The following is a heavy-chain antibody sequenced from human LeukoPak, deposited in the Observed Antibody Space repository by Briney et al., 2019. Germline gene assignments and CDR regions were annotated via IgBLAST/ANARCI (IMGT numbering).Heavy chain of an antibody. V-gene: IGHV4-34*01. D-gene: IGHD3-22*01. CDR3: ARSSEGRYYYDSSGVSYYYSYMDV. Sequence: SETLSLTCAVYGESFSGYYWSWIRQPPGKGLEWIGEINHSGSTNYNPSLKSRVTISVDTSKSQFSLKLSSVTAADTAVYYCARSSEGRYYYDSSGVSYYYSYMDVWGKGTTVTISS. J-gene: IGHJ6*03. CDR1: GESFSGYY. CDR2: INHSGST.